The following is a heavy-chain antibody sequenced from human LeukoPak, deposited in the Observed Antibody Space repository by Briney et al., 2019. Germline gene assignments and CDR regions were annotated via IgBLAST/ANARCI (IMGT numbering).Heavy chain of an antibody. V-gene: IGHV1-69*13. CDR3: ARDSDIVLMVYAIRAVSPGQYGMDV. J-gene: IGHJ6*02. Sequence: SVKVSCKASGGIFSSYAISWVRQAPGQGLEWMGGIIPIFGTANYAQKFQGRVTIAADESTSTAYMELSSLRSEDTAVYYCARDSDIVLMVYAIRAVSPGQYGMDVWGQGTTVTVSS. CDR1: GGIFSSYA. CDR2: IIPIFGTA. D-gene: IGHD2-8*01.